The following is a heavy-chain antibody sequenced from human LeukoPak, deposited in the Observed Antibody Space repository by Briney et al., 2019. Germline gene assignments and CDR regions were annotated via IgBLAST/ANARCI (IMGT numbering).Heavy chain of an antibody. D-gene: IGHD2-15*01. CDR1: GYTFTSYG. CDR3: ARIRCSGGSCYLEYFQH. V-gene: IGHV1-18*01. CDR2: ISAYNGNT. Sequence: ASVKVSYKASGYTFTSYGISWVRQAPGQGLEWMGWISAYNGNTNYAQKLQGRVTMTTDTSTSTAYMELRSLRSDDTAVYYCARIRCSGGSCYLEYFQHWGQGTLVTVSS. J-gene: IGHJ1*01.